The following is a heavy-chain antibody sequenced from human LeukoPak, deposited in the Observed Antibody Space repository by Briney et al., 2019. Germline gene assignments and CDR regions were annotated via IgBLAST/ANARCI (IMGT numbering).Heavy chain of an antibody. D-gene: IGHD3-10*01. CDR2: IGSYATSP. CDR1: GFTFSSYA. V-gene: IGHV3-23*01. Sequence: PGGSLRLSCAASGFTFSSYAMSWVRQAPGKGLEWVSAIGSYATSPYYADSVKGGFTISRDNSKNTLYLQMNSLRAEDTAVYYCAKDSSGLWFGKLNGYFDYWGQGTLVTVSS. CDR3: AKDSSGLWFGKLNGYFDY. J-gene: IGHJ4*02.